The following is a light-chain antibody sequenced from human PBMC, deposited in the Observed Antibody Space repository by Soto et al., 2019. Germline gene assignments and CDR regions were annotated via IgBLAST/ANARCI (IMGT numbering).Light chain of an antibody. CDR3: HEYNSVPLT. Sequence: DIQMTQSPSSLSASVGDRGTITCRASQGLSSDLAWYQQKPGKVPKLLIYDASTLQSGVPSRFSGSGSGTDFTLTISSLQPEDVATYYCHEYNSVPLTFGGGTKVEIK. CDR2: DAS. V-gene: IGKV1-27*01. J-gene: IGKJ4*01. CDR1: QGLSSD.